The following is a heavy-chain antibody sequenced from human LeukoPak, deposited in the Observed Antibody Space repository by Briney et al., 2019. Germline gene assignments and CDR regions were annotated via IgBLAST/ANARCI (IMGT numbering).Heavy chain of an antibody. CDR3: ARDGFGSGSDRFDY. V-gene: IGHV1-2*02. CDR1: GYTFTGYY. D-gene: IGHD3-3*01. J-gene: IGHJ4*02. Sequence: VASVKVSCKASGYTFTGYYMNWVRQSPGQGLEWMGWINPNSGVTNIAQKFQGRVYKTRDTFITTAYMELRRLRSDDTAVYYCARDGFGSGSDRFDYRGQGTLVTVSS. CDR2: INPNSGVT.